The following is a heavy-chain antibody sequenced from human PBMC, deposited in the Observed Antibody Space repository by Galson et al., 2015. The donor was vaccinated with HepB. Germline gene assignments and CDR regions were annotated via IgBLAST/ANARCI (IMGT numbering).Heavy chain of an antibody. V-gene: IGHV1-69*01. CDR2: IIPIFGTA. CDR3: ASELRGSGWSYDY. D-gene: IGHD6-19*01. CDR1: GGTFSSYA. J-gene: IGHJ4*02. Sequence: QSGAEVKKPGESLKVSCKASGGTFSSYAISWVRQAPGQGLEWMGGIIPIFGTANYAQKFQGRVTITADESTSTAYMELSSLRSEDTAVYYCASELRGSGWSYDYWGQGTLVTVSS.